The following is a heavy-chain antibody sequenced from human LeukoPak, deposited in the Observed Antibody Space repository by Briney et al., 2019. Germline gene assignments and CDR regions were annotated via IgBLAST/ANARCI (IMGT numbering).Heavy chain of an antibody. CDR3: ARGSTNWDGFKGGFDP. CDR2: IRYDGSNK. CDR1: GFTFSSYG. V-gene: IGHV3-30*02. Sequence: GGSLRLSCAASGFTFSSYGMHWVRQAPGKGLEWVAFIRYDGSNKYYADSVKGRFTISRDNSKNTLYLQMNSLRAEDTAVYYCARGSTNWDGFKGGFDPWGQGTLVTVSS. J-gene: IGHJ5*02. D-gene: IGHD1-26*01.